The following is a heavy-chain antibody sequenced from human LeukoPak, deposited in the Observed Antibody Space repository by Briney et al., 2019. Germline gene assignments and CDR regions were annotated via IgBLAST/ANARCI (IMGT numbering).Heavy chain of an antibody. D-gene: IGHD5-12*01. J-gene: IGHJ3*02. Sequence: GGSLRLSCAASGFTFSSYAMSWVRQAPGKGLEWVSAISGSGGSTYYADSVKGRLTIARDNSKNTVYLQMNRLRAEDTAVYYCAKWGYDFRAFDIWGQGTMVTVSS. CDR2: ISGSGGST. CDR1: GFTFSSYA. CDR3: AKWGYDFRAFDI. V-gene: IGHV3-23*01.